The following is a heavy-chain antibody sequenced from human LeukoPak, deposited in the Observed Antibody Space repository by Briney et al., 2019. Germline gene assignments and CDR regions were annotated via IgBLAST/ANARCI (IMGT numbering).Heavy chain of an antibody. CDR3: AKDYHYYGSGSYLTDY. D-gene: IGHD3-10*01. CDR2: ISGSGGST. Sequence: GGSLRLSCAASGFTFSSYAMSWVRQAPGKGLDWVSAISGSGGSTYYADSVKGRFTISRDNSKNTLYLQMNSLRAEDTAVYYCAKDYHYYGSGSYLTDYWGQGTLVTVSS. J-gene: IGHJ4*02. V-gene: IGHV3-23*01. CDR1: GFTFSSYA.